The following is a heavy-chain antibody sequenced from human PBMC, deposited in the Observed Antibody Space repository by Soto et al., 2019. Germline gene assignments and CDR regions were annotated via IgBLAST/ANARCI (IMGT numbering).Heavy chain of an antibody. CDR3: ARDRGVVAATWFDP. CDR1: GGSISSYY. D-gene: IGHD2-15*01. J-gene: IGHJ5*02. CDR2: IYYSGST. Sequence: SETLSLACTVSGGSISSYYWSWIRQPPGKGLEWIGYIYYSGSTNYNPSLKSRVTISVDTSKNQFSLKLSSVTAADTAVYYCARDRGVVAATWFDPWGQGXLVTVYS. V-gene: IGHV4-59*01.